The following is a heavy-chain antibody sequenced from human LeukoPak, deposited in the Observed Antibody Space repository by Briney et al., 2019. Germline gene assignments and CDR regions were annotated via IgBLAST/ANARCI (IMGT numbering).Heavy chain of an antibody. CDR2: IRYDGSNK. D-gene: IGHD3-10*01. V-gene: IGHV3-30*02. Sequence: PGGSLRLSCAASGFTFSSYGMHWVRQAPGKGLQWVAFIRYDGSNKYYADSVKGRFTISRDNAKNSLYLQMNSLRAEDTAVYYCARDGDYYGSGSRFIAFDIWGQGTMVTVSS. J-gene: IGHJ3*02. CDR3: ARDGDYYGSGSRFIAFDI. CDR1: GFTFSSYG.